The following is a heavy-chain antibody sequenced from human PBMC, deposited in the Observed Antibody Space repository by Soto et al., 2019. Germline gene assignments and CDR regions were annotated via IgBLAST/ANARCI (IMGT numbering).Heavy chain of an antibody. CDR3: ARALREELPFYYFDS. Sequence: QVTLKESGPVLVKPTETLTLTCTVSGFSLSKARMGVSWIRQPPGKALEWLAHIFWNDERSYNTSLKSRLTISRDTSKSQVVLTMTNVDPVDTGTYFCARALREELPFYYFDSWGQGTLVTVSS. J-gene: IGHJ4*02. CDR2: IFWNDER. V-gene: IGHV2-26*01. D-gene: IGHD1-7*01. CDR1: GFSLSKARMG.